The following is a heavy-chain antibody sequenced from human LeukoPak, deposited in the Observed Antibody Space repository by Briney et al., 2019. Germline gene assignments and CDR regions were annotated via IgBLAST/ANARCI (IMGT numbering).Heavy chain of an antibody. V-gene: IGHV4-39*07. J-gene: IGHJ4*02. Sequence: SETLSLTYTVSGGSISSSSYYWGWIRQPPGKGLEWIGSIYYSGSTYYNPSLKSRVTISVDTSKNQFSLKLSSVTAADTAVYYCARDYRAAAYYFDYWGQGTLVTVSS. D-gene: IGHD2-2*01. CDR2: IYYSGST. CDR3: ARDYRAAAYYFDY. CDR1: GGSISSSSYY.